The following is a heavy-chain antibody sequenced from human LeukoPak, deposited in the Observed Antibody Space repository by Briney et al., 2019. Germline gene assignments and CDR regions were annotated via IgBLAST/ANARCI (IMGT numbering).Heavy chain of an antibody. J-gene: IGHJ3*02. CDR1: GFTFSSYS. D-gene: IGHD2-2*01. V-gene: IGHV3-21*01. CDR2: ISSSSSYI. Sequence: GGSLRLSCAASGFTFSSYSMNWVRQAPGKGLEWVSSISSSSSYIYYADSVKGRFTISRDNAKNSLYLQMNSLRAEDTAVYYCARTAPGVHAFDIWGQGTMVTVSS. CDR3: ARTAPGVHAFDI.